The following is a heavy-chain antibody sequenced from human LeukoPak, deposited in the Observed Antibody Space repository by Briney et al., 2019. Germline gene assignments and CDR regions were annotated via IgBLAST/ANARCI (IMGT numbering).Heavy chain of an antibody. CDR3: ARGYSSDY. J-gene: IGHJ4*02. V-gene: IGHV4-39*01. Sequence: SETLSLTCTVSGGSISGSSYHWGWIRQPPGKGLEWIGSIYYSGTTYYIPSLKSRVTISVDTSKNQFSLKLSSVTAADTAVYHCARGYSSDYWGQGTLVTVSS. D-gene: IGHD6-13*01. CDR1: GGSISGSSYH. CDR2: IYYSGTT.